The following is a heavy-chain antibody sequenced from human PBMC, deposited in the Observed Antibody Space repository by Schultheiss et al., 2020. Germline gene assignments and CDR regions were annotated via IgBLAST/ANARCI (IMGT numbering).Heavy chain of an antibody. CDR2: ISYDGSNK. D-gene: IGHD3-16*01. J-gene: IGHJ6*02. Sequence: GGSLRLSCAASGFSFSSYAMHWVRQAPGKGLEWVAVISYDGSNKYYADSVKGRFTISRDNAKNTLYLQMNSLRAEDTALYYCTTTPNMITFGELYSLYYYGMDVWGQGTTVTVSS. CDR1: GFSFSSYA. CDR3: TTTPNMITFGELYSLYYYGMDV. V-gene: IGHV3-30*04.